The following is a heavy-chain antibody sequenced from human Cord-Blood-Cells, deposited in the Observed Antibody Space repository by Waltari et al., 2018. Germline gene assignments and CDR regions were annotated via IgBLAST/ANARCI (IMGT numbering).Heavy chain of an antibody. V-gene: IGHV4-39*01. CDR2: IYYSERD. J-gene: IGHJ4*02. CDR3: ARSYYDIVTEYYVDY. Sequence: QLQLQASGPGLVKPSENLSLTCTVSVGSFSSSSYYWGWISQPPGLGLEWCGGIYYSERDYYDPTPEGRVTQSDHKIKAQYRLRLHSVTVTETAVYDGARSYYDIVTEYYVDYWGQGPLVSV. D-gene: IGHD3-9*01. CDR1: VGSFSSSSYY.